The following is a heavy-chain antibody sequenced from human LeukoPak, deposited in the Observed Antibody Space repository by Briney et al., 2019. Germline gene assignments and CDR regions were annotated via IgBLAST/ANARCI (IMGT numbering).Heavy chain of an antibody. J-gene: IGHJ4*02. V-gene: IGHV3-74*01. CDR2: IRTDGSST. Sequence: PGGSLRLSCAAYGFTFSSSWMHWVRHARGKGMVWVSHIRTDGSSTTYADSVRGRFTISRDNAGNTVYLQMNGLRAEDTAVYYCATDGGYAADYWGQGVLVTVSS. CDR1: GFTFSSSW. D-gene: IGHD2-2*01. CDR3: ATDGGYAADY.